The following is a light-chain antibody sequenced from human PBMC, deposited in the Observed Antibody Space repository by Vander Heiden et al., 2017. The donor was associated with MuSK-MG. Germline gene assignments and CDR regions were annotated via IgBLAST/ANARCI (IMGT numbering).Light chain of an antibody. J-gene: IGKJ1*01. CDR1: QRVSTY. V-gene: IGKV1-39*01. CDR3: QQTVSTPRT. Sequence: DIQMTQSPASLSASVGDRVTITCRASQRVSTYLSWYQQKPGKAPKLLIYAASSLQSGVPSRFSGSGSGTDFTLTISGLQFEDSATYYCQQTVSTPRTFGQGTKVEIK. CDR2: AAS.